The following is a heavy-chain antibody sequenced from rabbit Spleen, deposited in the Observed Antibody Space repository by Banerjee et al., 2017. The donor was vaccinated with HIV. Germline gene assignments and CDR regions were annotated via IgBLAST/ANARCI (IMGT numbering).Heavy chain of an antibody. Sequence: QEQLVESGGGLVKPGASLTLTCEASGFPFSEKAVMCWVRQAPGKGLTWIACINVVTGKAVYASWAKGRFTFSRTSSTTVTLQMTSLTAADTATYFCARDLVAVIGWNFNLWGPGTLVTVS. CDR3: ARDLVAVIGWNFNL. V-gene: IGHV1S45*01. CDR2: INVVTGKA. J-gene: IGHJ4*01. CDR1: GFPFSEKAV. D-gene: IGHD1-1*01.